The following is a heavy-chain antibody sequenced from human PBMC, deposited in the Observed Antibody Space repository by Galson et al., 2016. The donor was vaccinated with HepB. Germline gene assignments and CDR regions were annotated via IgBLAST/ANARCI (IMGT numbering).Heavy chain of an antibody. CDR1: GFTFNTYA. CDR2: IGAGGDNI. J-gene: IGHJ4*02. D-gene: IGHD1-1*01. CDR3: AKVRVPGIGRGYFEY. V-gene: IGHV3-23*01. Sequence: SLRLSCAASGFTFNTYAMTWVRQAPGKGLEWVANIGAGGDNIYYADSVRGRFTVSRDNSKNTLYLRMNNLGAEDTAMYYCAKVRVPGIGRGYFEYWGQGTLVTVPS.